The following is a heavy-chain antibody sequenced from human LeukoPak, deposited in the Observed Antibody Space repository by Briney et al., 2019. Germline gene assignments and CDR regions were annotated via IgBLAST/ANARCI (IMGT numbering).Heavy chain of an antibody. J-gene: IGHJ5*02. CDR2: IIPIFGTA. CDR3: ARSEWLDNWFDP. Sequence: GASVKVSCEASGGTFSSYAISWERQAPGQGLEWMGGIIPIFGTANYAQKFQGRVTITADESTSTAYMELSSLRSEDTAVYYCARSEWLDNWFDPWGQGTLVTVSS. CDR1: GGTFSSYA. V-gene: IGHV1-69*13. D-gene: IGHD6-19*01.